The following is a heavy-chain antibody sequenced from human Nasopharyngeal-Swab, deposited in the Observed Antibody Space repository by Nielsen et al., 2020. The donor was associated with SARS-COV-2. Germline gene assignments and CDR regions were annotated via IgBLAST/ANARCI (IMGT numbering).Heavy chain of an antibody. Sequence: SVKVSCKASGGTFSSYAISWVRQAPGQGLEWMGGIIPIFGTANYAQKFQGRVTITADESTSTAYMELSSLRSEDTAVYYCATDSTGRGYCSSTSCYGLFGHYSYYGMDVWGQGTTVTVSS. CDR3: ATDSTGRGYCSSTSCYGLFGHYSYYGMDV. D-gene: IGHD2-2*01. J-gene: IGHJ6*02. CDR2: IIPIFGTA. CDR1: GGTFSSYA. V-gene: IGHV1-69*13.